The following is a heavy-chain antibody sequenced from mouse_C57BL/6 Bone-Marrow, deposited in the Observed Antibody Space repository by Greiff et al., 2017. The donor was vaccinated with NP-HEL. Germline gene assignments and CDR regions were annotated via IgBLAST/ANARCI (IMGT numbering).Heavy chain of an antibody. V-gene: IGHV1-64*01. CDR3: ARWGYYGSSYEVAWFAY. D-gene: IGHD1-1*01. J-gene: IGHJ3*01. Sequence: QVQLQQPGAELVKPGASVKLSCKASGYTFTSYWMHWVKQRPGQGLEWIGMIHPNSGSTNYNEKFKSKATLTVYKSSSTAYMQLSSLTSEDSAVYYCARWGYYGSSYEVAWFAYWGQGTLVTVSA. CDR1: GYTFTSYW. CDR2: IHPNSGST.